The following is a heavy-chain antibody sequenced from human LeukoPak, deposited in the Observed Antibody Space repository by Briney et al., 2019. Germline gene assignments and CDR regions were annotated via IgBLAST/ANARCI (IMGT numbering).Heavy chain of an antibody. CDR3: ARGIPGGFDQ. V-gene: IGHV3-30-3*01. CDR1: GFTFSNYD. Sequence: PGGSLRLSCEASGFTFSNYDMHWVRQAPGKGLKWVAGISYDGSNKYYAASVKGRFTISRDNPKNTLYLQLTSLRAEDTAVFYCARGIPGGFDQWGQGTLVTVSS. CDR2: ISYDGSNK. J-gene: IGHJ4*02. D-gene: IGHD2-2*01.